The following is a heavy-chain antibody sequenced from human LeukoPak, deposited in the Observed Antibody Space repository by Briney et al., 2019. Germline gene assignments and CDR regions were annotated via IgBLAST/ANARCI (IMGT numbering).Heavy chain of an antibody. V-gene: IGHV3-74*01. D-gene: IGHD6-13*01. CDR3: ARATSITAGIGY. J-gene: IGHJ4*02. Sequence: PGRTLRLSCAASGFAFNNYWMFWVRQASGKGLVWISQTNIDGASTTYGDPAKGRFTASRDNAKSILYLQLNSLGVEDTAVYYCARATSITAGIGYWGQGTLVTVSS. CDR1: GFAFNNYW. CDR2: TNIDGAST.